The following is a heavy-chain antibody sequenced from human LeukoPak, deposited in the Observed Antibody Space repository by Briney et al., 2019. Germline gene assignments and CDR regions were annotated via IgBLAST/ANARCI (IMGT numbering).Heavy chain of an antibody. V-gene: IGHV1-18*01. CDR1: GYTFTSYG. CDR3: ARAFSVSGWYGYWFDP. Sequence: APVKVSCKASGYTFTSYGISWVRQAPGQGLEWMGWISAYNGNTNYAQKLQGRVTMTTDTSTSTAYMELRSLRSDDTAVYYCARAFSVSGWYGYWFDPWGQGTLVTVSS. J-gene: IGHJ5*02. D-gene: IGHD6-19*01. CDR2: ISAYNGNT.